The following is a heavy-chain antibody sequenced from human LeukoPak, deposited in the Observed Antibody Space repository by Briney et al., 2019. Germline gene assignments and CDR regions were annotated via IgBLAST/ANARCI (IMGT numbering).Heavy chain of an antibody. CDR3: ARDRLRYSYDS. J-gene: IGHJ4*02. Sequence: GGSLRLSCAASGFTFSNAWMSWVRQAPGKGLEWVANIKQDGSEKYYVDSVKGRFTISRDNAKNSLYLQMNSLRAEDTAVYYCARDRLRYSYDSWGQGTLVTVSS. CDR2: IKQDGSEK. CDR1: GFTFSNAW. D-gene: IGHD5-18*01. V-gene: IGHV3-7*01.